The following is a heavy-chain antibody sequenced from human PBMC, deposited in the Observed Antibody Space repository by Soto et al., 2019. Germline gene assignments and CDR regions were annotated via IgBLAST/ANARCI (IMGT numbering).Heavy chain of an antibody. CDR1: GFTFSSYA. V-gene: IGHV3-64D*08. Sequence: GGSLRLSCSASGFTFSSYAMHWVRQAPGKGLEYVSAISSNGGSTYYADSVKGRFTISRDNSKNTLYLQMSSLRAEDTAAYYCVKWDDTLKLRDYYYGMDVWGQGTTVTVSS. CDR3: VKWDDTLKLRDYYYGMDV. CDR2: ISSNGGST. D-gene: IGHD3-10*01. J-gene: IGHJ6*02.